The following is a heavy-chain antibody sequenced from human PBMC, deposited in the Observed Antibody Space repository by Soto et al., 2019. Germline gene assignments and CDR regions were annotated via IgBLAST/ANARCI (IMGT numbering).Heavy chain of an antibody. D-gene: IGHD4-17*01. CDR1: GGSISSYY. CDR3: ASRTVTTMRDYYYGMDV. CDR2: IYYSGST. V-gene: IGHV4-59*12. Sequence: SETLSLTCTVSGGSISSYYWSWIRQPPGKGLEWIGYIYYSGSTYYNPSLKSRVTISVDTSKNQFSLKLSSVTAADTAVYYCASRTVTTMRDYYYGMDVWGQGTTVTVSS. J-gene: IGHJ6*02.